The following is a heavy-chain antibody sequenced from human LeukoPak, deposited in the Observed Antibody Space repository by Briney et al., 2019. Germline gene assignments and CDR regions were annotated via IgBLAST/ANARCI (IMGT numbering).Heavy chain of an antibody. J-gene: IGHJ4*02. Sequence: PSETLSLTCAVYGGSFSGYYWSWIRQPPGKGLEWIGEINHSGSTNYNPSLKSRVTISVDTSKNQFSLKLSSVTAADTAVYYCARGLVRYDYVWGSYRSSGRFDYWGRGTLVTVSS. CDR1: GGSFSGYY. V-gene: IGHV4-34*01. CDR3: ARGLVRYDYVWGSYRSSGRFDY. CDR2: INHSGST. D-gene: IGHD3-16*02.